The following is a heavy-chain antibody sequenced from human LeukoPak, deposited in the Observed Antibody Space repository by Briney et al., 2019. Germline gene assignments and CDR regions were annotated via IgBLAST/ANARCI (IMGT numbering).Heavy chain of an antibody. CDR2: ISSSSSYI. Sequence: NPGGSLRLSCAASGFTFSSYSMNWVRQAPGKGLEWVSSISSSSSYIYYADSVKGRFTISRDNAKNSLYLQMNSLRAEDTAVYYCARTVNDYYYMDVWGKGTTVTISS. D-gene: IGHD4-17*01. J-gene: IGHJ6*03. V-gene: IGHV3-21*01. CDR3: ARTVNDYYYMDV. CDR1: GFTFSSYS.